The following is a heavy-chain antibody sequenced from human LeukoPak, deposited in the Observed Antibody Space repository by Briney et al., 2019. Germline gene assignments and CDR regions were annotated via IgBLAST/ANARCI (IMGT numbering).Heavy chain of an antibody. CDR1: GASISNSNW. J-gene: IGHJ4*02. V-gene: IGHV4-4*02. CDR3: ASQFGEGLYDY. D-gene: IGHD3-10*01. Sequence: SGTLSLTCAVSGASISNSNWWSWARQPPGKGLEWIGEIFHSGSTNYNPSLKSRVSISVDKFKNRFSLRLSSVTAADTAVYYCASQFGEGLYDYWGQGTLVTVSS. CDR2: IFHSGST.